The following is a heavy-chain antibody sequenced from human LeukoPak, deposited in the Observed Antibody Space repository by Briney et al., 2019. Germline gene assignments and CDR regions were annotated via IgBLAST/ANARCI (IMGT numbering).Heavy chain of an antibody. CDR3: ARAVGAYYYDG. Sequence: PSETLSLTCTVSGGSISSYYWSWIRQPPGKGLEWIGYIYYSGSTNYNPSLKSRVTISVDTSKNQFSLKLSSVTAADTAVYYCARAVGAYYYDGWGQGTLVTVSS. CDR2: IYYSGST. V-gene: IGHV4-59*01. J-gene: IGHJ4*02. D-gene: IGHD3-22*01. CDR1: GGSISSYY.